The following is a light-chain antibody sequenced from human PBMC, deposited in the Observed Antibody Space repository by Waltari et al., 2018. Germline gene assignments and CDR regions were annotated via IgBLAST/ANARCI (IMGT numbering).Light chain of an antibody. V-gene: IGKV2-28*01. Sequence: DIVMTQSPLSLPVTPGEPASISCRSRQTLLHNNGNKYLDWYVQKPGQSPQLLIYLGSNRASGVPDRFSGSGSGTDFTLEISSVEADDVGIYYCMQALESPLTFGGGTQLEIK. CDR1: QTLLHNNGNKY. CDR3: MQALESPLT. CDR2: LGS. J-gene: IGKJ4*01.